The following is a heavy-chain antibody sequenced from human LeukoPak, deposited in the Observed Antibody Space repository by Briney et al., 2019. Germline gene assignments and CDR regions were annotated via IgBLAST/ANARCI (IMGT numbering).Heavy chain of an antibody. J-gene: IGHJ6*02. CDR1: GFTFDDYA. CDR2: ISWNSGSI. CDR3: AKARPPFYNWTGDGMDV. D-gene: IGHD1-1*01. Sequence: PGRSLRLSCAASGFTFDDYAMHWVRQAPGKGLEWVSGISWNSGSIGYADSVKGRFTISRDNAKNSLYLQMNSLRAEDTALYYCAKARPPFYNWTGDGMDVWGQGTTVTVSS. V-gene: IGHV3-9*01.